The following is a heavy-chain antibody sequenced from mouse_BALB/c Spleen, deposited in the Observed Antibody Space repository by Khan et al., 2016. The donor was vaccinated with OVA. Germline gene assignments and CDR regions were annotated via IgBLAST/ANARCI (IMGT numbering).Heavy chain of an antibody. CDR1: GYTFTSYW. V-gene: IGHV1S132*01. Sequence: QIQLVQSGAELVKPGASVKLSCKTSGYTFTSYWIQWVKQRPGQGLGWIGQIFPGTGTTYSNENFKAKATLTVDTYSSTAYMQLSSLTSEDSAVYFCARGYFGNYEFAYWGQGTLVTVSA. J-gene: IGHJ3*01. CDR2: IFPGTGTT. CDR3: ARGYFGNYEFAY. D-gene: IGHD2-1*01.